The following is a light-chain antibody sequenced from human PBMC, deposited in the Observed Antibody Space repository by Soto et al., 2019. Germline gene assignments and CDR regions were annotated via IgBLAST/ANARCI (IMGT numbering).Light chain of an antibody. CDR3: ETWDDNTWV. CDR1: SGHSSFI. J-gene: IGLJ3*02. Sequence: QPVLTQSSSASASLGSSVKLTCTLSSGHSSFIIAWHQQQPGKAPRFLMKLEGDGSYDKGSGVPDRFSGSSSGADRYLTISNLQFEDEADHYCETWDDNTWVFGGGTKVTVL. V-gene: IGLV4-60*02. CDR2: LEGDGSY.